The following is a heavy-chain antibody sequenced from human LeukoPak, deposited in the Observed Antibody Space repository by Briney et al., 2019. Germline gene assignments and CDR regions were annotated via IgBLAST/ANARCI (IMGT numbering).Heavy chain of an antibody. D-gene: IGHD2-2*01. CDR2: INPNSGGT. CDR3: ARGLGCSSTSCSVNWFDP. J-gene: IGHJ5*02. CDR1: GYTFTGYY. Sequence: ASVKVSCKASGYTFTGYYMHRVRQAPGQGLEWMGWINPNSGGTNYAQKFQGRVTMTRDTSISTAYMELSRLRSDDTAVYYCARGLGCSSTSCSVNWFDPWGQGTLVTVSS. V-gene: IGHV1-2*02.